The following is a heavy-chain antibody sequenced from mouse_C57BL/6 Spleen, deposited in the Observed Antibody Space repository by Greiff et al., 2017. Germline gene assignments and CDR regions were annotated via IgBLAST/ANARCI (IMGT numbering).Heavy chain of an antibody. J-gene: IGHJ4*01. CDR3: ARNYYGSSGDYYAMDY. V-gene: IGHV1-64*01. CDR2: IHPNSGSP. CDR1: GYTFTSYW. D-gene: IGHD1-1*01. Sequence: QVQLQPSGAELVKPGASVKLSCKASGYTFTSYWMHWVKQRPGQGLEWIGMIHPNSGSPNYNEKFKSKATLTVDKSSSTAYMKLSSLTSEDSAVYYCARNYYGSSGDYYAMDYWGQGTSVTVSS.